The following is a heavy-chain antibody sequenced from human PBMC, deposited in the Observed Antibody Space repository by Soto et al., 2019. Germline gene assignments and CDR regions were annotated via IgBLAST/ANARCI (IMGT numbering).Heavy chain of an antibody. CDR1: GYSFAGPW. D-gene: IGHD3-22*01. J-gene: IGHJ4*02. CDR3: ARQIYDSDTGPNFQYYFDS. V-gene: IGHV5-10-1*01. CDR2: IDPSDSQT. Sequence: GESLKISCKGSGYSFAGPWITWVRQKPGKGLEWMGRIDPSDSQTYYSPSFRGHVTISVTKSITTVFLQWSSLRASDTAMYYCARQIYDSDTGPNFQYYFDSWGQGTPVTVS.